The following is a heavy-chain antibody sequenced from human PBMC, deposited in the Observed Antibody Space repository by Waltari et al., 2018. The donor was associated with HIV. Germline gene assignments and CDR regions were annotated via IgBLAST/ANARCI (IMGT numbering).Heavy chain of an antibody. V-gene: IGHV4-38-2*02. J-gene: IGHJ4*02. CDR2: IYYGGGT. Sequence: QVQLQESGPGLVKPSETLSLTCVVSGYSISSGYSWGWIRHPPGKGLEGIGRIYYGGGTYYNPSLKSRVTISVDTSKNQFSLKLSSVTAADTAVYYCAREGWAATGDYWGQGTLVTVSS. CDR1: GYSISSGYS. CDR3: AREGWAATGDY. D-gene: IGHD6-13*01.